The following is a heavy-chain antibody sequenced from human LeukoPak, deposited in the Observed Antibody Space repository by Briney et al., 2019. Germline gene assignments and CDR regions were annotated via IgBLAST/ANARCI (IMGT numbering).Heavy chain of an antibody. Sequence: GGSLRLSCAASGFTLSSNWMHWVRQAPGKGLVWVSRINSDGSSTSYADSVKGRFTISRDNAKNSLYLQMNSLRADDTAVYYCAREWADYTSSSLDSWGQGTLVTVSS. CDR1: GFTLSSNW. CDR3: AREWADYTSSSLDS. V-gene: IGHV3-74*01. D-gene: IGHD6-13*01. CDR2: INSDGSST. J-gene: IGHJ4*02.